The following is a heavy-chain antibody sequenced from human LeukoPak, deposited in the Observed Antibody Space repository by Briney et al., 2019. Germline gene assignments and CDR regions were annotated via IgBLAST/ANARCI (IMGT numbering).Heavy chain of an antibody. J-gene: IGHJ4*02. CDR1: GFTFDSFA. D-gene: IGHD6-19*01. CDR3: AKKTVNGLGSGPFDH. CDR2: ISATGRDT. Sequence: GGSLRLSCAGSGFTFDSFAMSWIRQAPGKGLEWVSTISATGRDTYYTDSVKGRFTISRDNSKNTLYLQMNSLRADDTAVYYCAKKTVNGLGSGPFDHWGQGTLVTVSS. V-gene: IGHV3-23*01.